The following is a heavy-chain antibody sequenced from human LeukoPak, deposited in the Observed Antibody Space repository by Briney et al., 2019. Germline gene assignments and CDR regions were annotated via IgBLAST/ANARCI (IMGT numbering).Heavy chain of an antibody. J-gene: IGHJ6*03. V-gene: IGHV4-39*01. CDR3: SRLSYYNYYMDV. CDR1: GGSFSSNSYY. Sequence: SSETLSLACAVYGGSFSSNSYYWAWIRQPPGKGLEWIGTIYYSGNTYYNPSLKSRVTISIDTSKNQFSLKLSSVTAADTAVYYSSRLSYYNYYMDVWGKGTTVTVSS. CDR2: IYYSGNT.